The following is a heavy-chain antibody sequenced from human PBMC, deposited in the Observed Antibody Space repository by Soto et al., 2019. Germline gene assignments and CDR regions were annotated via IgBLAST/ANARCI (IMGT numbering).Heavy chain of an antibody. CDR3: ASGYCSSTSCYGNAFDI. CDR2: IIPIFGTA. V-gene: IGHV1-69*06. Sequence: GASVKVSCKASGGTFSSYAISWVRQAPGQGLEWMGGIIPIFGTANYAQKFQGRVTITADKSTSTAYMELSSLRSEDTAVYYCASGYCSSTSCYGNAFDIWGQGTMVTVSS. CDR1: GGTFSSYA. J-gene: IGHJ3*02. D-gene: IGHD2-2*03.